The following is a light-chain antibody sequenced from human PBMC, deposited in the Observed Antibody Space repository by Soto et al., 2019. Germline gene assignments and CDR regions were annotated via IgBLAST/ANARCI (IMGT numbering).Light chain of an antibody. CDR3: CSHAGSYNLP. Sequence: QSVLTQPRSVSGSPGQSVTISCTGTSSDVGGYNYVSWYQQHPGKAPKLMIYDVSKRPSGVPDRFSGSKSGNTASLTISGLQAEDEADYYCCSHAGSYNLPLGTGTKVT. CDR1: SSDVGGYNY. J-gene: IGLJ1*01. CDR2: DVS. V-gene: IGLV2-11*01.